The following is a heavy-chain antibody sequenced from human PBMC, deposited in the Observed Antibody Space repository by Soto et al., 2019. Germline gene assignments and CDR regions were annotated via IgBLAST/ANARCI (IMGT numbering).Heavy chain of an antibody. Sequence: XESLKISCKGSGYSFTSYWISWVRQIPGKGLEWMGRIDPSDSYTNYSPSFQGHVTISADKSISTAYLQWSSLKASDTAMYYCARLDYDSSGYPLERAFDIWGQGTMVTVSS. J-gene: IGHJ3*02. CDR3: ARLDYDSSGYPLERAFDI. CDR2: IDPSDSYT. D-gene: IGHD3-22*01. V-gene: IGHV5-10-1*01. CDR1: GYSFTSYW.